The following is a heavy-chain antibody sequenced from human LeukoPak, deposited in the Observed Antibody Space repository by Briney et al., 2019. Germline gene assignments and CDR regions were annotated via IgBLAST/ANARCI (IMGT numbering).Heavy chain of an antibody. CDR2: IIPILGIA. CDR1: GGTFSSYT. V-gene: IGHV1-69*04. Sequence: SVKVSCKASGGTFSSYTISWVRQAPGQGFEWMGRIIPILGIANYAQKFQGRVTITADKSTSTAYMELSRLTPDDTAVYYCARDRGAGGWECGTYWGQGTLVTVSS. CDR3: ARDRGAGGWECGTY. J-gene: IGHJ4*02. D-gene: IGHD1-26*01.